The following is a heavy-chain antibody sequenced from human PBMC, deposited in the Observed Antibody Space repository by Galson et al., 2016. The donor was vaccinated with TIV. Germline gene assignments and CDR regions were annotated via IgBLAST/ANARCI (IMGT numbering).Heavy chain of an antibody. J-gene: IGHJ6*02. CDR3: ATDRNTAVDTYHADYGMDA. D-gene: IGHD5-18*01. CDR2: INPLLGTV. Sequence: SVKVSCKASGDTFSMIVFNWVRQAPGQGLDWMGGINPLLGTVNNAQKFQGRVTFTADDSRSTAYMVLSSLKPEDTAIYYCATDRNTAVDTYHADYGMDAWGQGTAVSVSS. V-gene: IGHV1-69*13. CDR1: GDTFSMIV.